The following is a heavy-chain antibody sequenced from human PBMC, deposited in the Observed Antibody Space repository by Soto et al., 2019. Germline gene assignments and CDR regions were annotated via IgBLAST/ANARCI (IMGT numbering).Heavy chain of an antibody. CDR2: ISSSGNSM. D-gene: IGHD6-13*01. Sequence: QVQLVESGGGVVQPGASLRLSCAASGFTFSGHCMNWIRQAPGKGLEWVSYISSSGNSMYYADSVKGRFTVSRDNAENSLYLQMNSLRAEDTAVYYCARRAASGRHFDHWGQGTLVSVSS. V-gene: IGHV3-11*01. CDR1: GFTFSGHC. J-gene: IGHJ4*02. CDR3: ARRAASGRHFDH.